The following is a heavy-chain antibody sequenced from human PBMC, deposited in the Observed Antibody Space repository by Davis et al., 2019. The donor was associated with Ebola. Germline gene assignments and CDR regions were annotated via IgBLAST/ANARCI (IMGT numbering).Heavy chain of an antibody. CDR2: TYYKSKWYN. CDR3: ARGWLRGGMDV. D-gene: IGHD5-18*01. V-gene: IGHV6-1*01. CDR1: GDGVSTNS. J-gene: IGHJ6*02. Sequence: HSQTLSLTCAISGDGVSTNSWNWIRHSPSRGLEWLGRTYYKSKWYNDYAVSVKSRITINPDTSKNHFSLQLNSVTPEDTALYYCARGWLRGGMDVWGEGTTVTV.